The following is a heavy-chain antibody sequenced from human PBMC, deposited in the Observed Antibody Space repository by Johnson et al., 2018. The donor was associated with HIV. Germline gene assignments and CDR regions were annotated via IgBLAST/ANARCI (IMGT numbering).Heavy chain of an antibody. CDR3: AKQYFGSGGSVHAFDI. D-gene: IGHD3-10*01. CDR1: GFTFSSYG. V-gene: IGHV3-30*18. CDR2: ISYDGSNK. J-gene: IGHJ3*02. Sequence: QVQLVESEGGVVQPGRSLRLSCAASGFTFSSYGMHWVRQAPGKGLEWVAMISYDGSNKYYADSVKGRFTISRDNSKNTLYLQMNSLRPEDTAVYSCAKQYFGSGGSVHAFDIWGQGTLVTVSS.